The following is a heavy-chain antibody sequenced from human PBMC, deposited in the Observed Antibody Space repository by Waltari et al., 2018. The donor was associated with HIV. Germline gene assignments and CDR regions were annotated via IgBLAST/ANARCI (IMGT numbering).Heavy chain of an antibody. V-gene: IGHV4-34*01. Sequence: QVQLQQLGAGLLKPSETLSLTCAVYGEPFDGYYWSWIRQPPGKRLEWMGEINHRRNTNYNPSLKSRLTMSVDASKNQFSLNLNSVTAADTGVYYCARRALWLRPVYYFDYWGQGALVTVSS. CDR1: GEPFDGYY. D-gene: IGHD5-12*01. CDR2: INHRRNT. J-gene: IGHJ4*02. CDR3: ARRALWLRPVYYFDY.